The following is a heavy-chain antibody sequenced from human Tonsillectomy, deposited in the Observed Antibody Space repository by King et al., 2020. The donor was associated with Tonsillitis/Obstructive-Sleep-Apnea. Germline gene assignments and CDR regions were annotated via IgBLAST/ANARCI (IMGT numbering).Heavy chain of an antibody. CDR3: AREVGAAAPGY. V-gene: IGHV3-74*01. Sequence: VQLVESGGGLVQPGGSLRLSCAASGFTFSSYWMHWVRQAPGRGLVLVSRINGGGSGRGYVDSVKGRFTNSSDNAKNTLYLQMNSLRAEDTAVYYCAREVGAAAPGYWGQGTLVTVSS. CDR2: INGGGSGR. J-gene: IGHJ4*02. D-gene: IGHD2-2*01. CDR1: GFTFSSYW.